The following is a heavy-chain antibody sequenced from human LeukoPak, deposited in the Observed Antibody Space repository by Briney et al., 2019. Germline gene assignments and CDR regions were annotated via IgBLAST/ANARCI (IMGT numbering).Heavy chain of an antibody. CDR2: IWYDGSNK. D-gene: IGHD6-13*01. Sequence: GGSLTLSCAASGFTFSSYGMHWVRQAPGKGLEWVAVIWYDGSNKYYADSVKGRLTISRDNSKNTLYLQMNSLRAEDTAVYYCAGGAAAGTYNWFDPWGQGTLVTVSS. V-gene: IGHV3-33*01. CDR3: AGGAAAGTYNWFDP. CDR1: GFTFSSYG. J-gene: IGHJ5*02.